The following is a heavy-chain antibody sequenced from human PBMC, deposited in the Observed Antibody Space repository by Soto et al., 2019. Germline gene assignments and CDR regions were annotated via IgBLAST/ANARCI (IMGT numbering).Heavy chain of an antibody. V-gene: IGHV4-39*01. CDR2: IYYSGST. Sequence: PSETLSLTCTVSGGSISSSSYYWGWIRQPPGKGLEWIGSIYYSGSTYYNPSLKSRVTISVDTSKNQFSLKLSSVTAADTAVYYCARGFYLYWFDPWGQGTLVTSPQ. D-gene: IGHD3-16*02. CDR1: GGSISSSSYY. J-gene: IGHJ5*02. CDR3: ARGFYLYWFDP.